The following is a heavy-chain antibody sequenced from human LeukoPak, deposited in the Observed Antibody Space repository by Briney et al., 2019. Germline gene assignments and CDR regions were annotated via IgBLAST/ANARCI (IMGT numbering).Heavy chain of an antibody. CDR3: ARDRGPYSSSWYPAYYYYGMDV. CDR1: GGSFSGYY. J-gene: IGHJ6*02. V-gene: IGHV4-34*01. D-gene: IGHD6-13*01. CDR2: INHSGST. Sequence: SETLSLTCAVYGGSFSGYYWSWIRQPPGKGLEWIGEINHSGSTNYNPSLKSRVTISVDTSKNQFSLKLSSVTAADTAVYYCARDRGPYSSSWYPAYYYYGMDVWGQGTTVTVSS.